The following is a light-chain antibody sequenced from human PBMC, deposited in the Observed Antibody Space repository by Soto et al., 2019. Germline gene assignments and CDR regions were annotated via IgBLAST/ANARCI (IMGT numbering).Light chain of an antibody. J-gene: IGKJ1*01. V-gene: IGKV1-5*03. CDR1: QTISSW. CDR2: KAS. CDR3: QHYNSYSKA. Sequence: MTNSPATLSVYVGDRVTITCRASQTISSWLAWYQQKPGKAPKLLIYKASTLKSGVPSRFSGSGSGTEFTLTISSLQPDDFTTDYSQHYNSYSKAFSQGAIVDVK.